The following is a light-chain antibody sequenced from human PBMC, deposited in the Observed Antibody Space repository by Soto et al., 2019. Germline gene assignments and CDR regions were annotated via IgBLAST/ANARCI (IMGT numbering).Light chain of an antibody. Sequence: IQLTQSPSSLSASVGDRVTITCRASQGISSHLAWYQQKPGKAPKLLIYGASTLEGGVPSRFSGSGSGTDFTLTISSLQPEDFSAYYCQQLDSDPLAFGPGTKVDVK. J-gene: IGKJ3*01. CDR3: QQLDSDPLA. CDR2: GAS. V-gene: IGKV1-9*01. CDR1: QGISSH.